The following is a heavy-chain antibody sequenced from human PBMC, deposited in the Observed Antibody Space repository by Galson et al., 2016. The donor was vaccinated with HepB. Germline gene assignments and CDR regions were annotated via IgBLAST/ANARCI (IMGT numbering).Heavy chain of an antibody. V-gene: IGHV3-23*01. CDR2: ISTRRTT. J-gene: IGHJ4*02. Sequence: SLRLSCAASGFVFSNFGLSWVRQAPGKGLEWVASISTRRTTYYSDSVQGRFTISRDNSNNTLYLKMNGLRAEDTAVYYCAKERLVRRIFDHWGQGILLTVSS. CDR1: GFVFSNFG. CDR3: AKERLVRRIFDH. D-gene: IGHD1-1*01.